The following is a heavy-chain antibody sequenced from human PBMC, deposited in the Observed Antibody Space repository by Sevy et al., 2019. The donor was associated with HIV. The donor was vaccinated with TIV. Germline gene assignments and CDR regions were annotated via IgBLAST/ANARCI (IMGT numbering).Heavy chain of an antibody. V-gene: IGHV3-30*04. CDR3: ARDADWSLNY. D-gene: IGHD3-9*01. CDR1: GFTFSDYV. CDR2: ISHDTTVK. Sequence: GGSLRLSCAASGFTFSDYVMHWVRQAPGKGLEWLARISHDTTVKYYADSLKGRFTISRDNSKNTLYLQMNSLRHEDTAVYHCARDADWSLNYWGQGNLVTVSS. J-gene: IGHJ4*02.